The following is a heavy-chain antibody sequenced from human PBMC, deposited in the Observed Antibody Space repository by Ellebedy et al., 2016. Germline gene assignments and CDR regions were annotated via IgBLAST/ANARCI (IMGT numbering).Heavy chain of an antibody. CDR2: ISGYNGNT. Sequence: ASVKVSXXASGYSFTGYDIAWVRQAPGQGLEWMGWISGYNGNTNFAQSFQGRVTMNTDTSTNTVYMELRGLRYDDTAVYYCARPLDSGYDSAYFDYWGQGTLVTVSS. V-gene: IGHV1-18*01. CDR1: GYSFTGYD. D-gene: IGHD5-12*01. CDR3: ARPLDSGYDSAYFDY. J-gene: IGHJ4*02.